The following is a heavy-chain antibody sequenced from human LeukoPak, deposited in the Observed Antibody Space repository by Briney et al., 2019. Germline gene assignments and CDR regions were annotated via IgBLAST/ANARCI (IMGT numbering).Heavy chain of an antibody. V-gene: IGHV2-5*02. Sequence: SGPTLVNPTQTLTLTCTSSGFSLSTSGVGVGWIRQPPGKALEWLALIYWDDDKHYSPSLKSRLTITKDTSKNQVVLTMTNMDPVDTATYYCAHTPLTSVTAGYYFDYWGQGTLVTVSS. J-gene: IGHJ4*02. CDR2: IYWDDDK. D-gene: IGHD4-17*01. CDR3: AHTPLTSVTAGYYFDY. CDR1: GFSLSTSGVG.